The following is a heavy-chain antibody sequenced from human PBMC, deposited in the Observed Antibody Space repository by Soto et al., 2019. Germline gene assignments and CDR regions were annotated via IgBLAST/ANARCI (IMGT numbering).Heavy chain of an antibody. CDR1: GFTFSTYG. Sequence: QVQLMESGGGVVQPGTSLRLSCAASGFTFSTYGMHWVRQAPGKGLEWVASIDHDGSNKHYADTVKGRFTVSRDNSKNALFLQVHSWSVGDTAVYFCARWIRTLNYDYCGQGPLLIVSS. D-gene: IGHD2-2*03. CDR3: ARWIRTLNYDY. J-gene: IGHJ4*02. CDR2: IDHDGSNK. V-gene: IGHV3-33*01.